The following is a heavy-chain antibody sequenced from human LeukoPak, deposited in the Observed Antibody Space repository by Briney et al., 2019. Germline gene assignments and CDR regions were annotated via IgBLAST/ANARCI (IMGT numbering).Heavy chain of an antibody. CDR3: ATSQYNWNDEADYNWFDP. J-gene: IGHJ5*02. CDR1: GGSISSGSYY. Sequence: PSQTLSLTCTVSGGSISSGSYYWSWIRQPAGKGLEWIGRIYTSGSTNYNPSLKSRVTISVDTSKNQFSLKLSSVTAADTAVYYCATSQYNWNDEADYNWFDPWGQGTLVTVSS. CDR2: IYTSGST. D-gene: IGHD1-1*01. V-gene: IGHV4-61*02.